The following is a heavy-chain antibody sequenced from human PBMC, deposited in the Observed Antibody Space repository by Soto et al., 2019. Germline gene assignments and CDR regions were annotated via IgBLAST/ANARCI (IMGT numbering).Heavy chain of an antibody. CDR3: ARGRYGDF. CDR1: GYTFTSYG. V-gene: IGHV1-18*01. CDR2: ISAHNGNT. Sequence: QVHLVQSGAEVKKPGASVKVSCKGSGYTFTSYGITWVRQAPGQGLEWMGWISAHNGNTDYAQRLQGRVTVTRDTSTSTAYMELRSLRSDDTAVYYCARGRYGDFWGQGALVTVSS. D-gene: IGHD1-1*01. J-gene: IGHJ4*02.